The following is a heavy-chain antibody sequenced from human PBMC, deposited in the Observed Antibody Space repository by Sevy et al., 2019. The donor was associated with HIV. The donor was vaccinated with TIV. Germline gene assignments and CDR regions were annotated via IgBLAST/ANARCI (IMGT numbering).Heavy chain of an antibody. J-gene: IGHJ3*01. Sequence: GGSLRLSCAASGFTFSDYYMSWIRQAPGKGLEWVSYISSGGSTIYYADSVKGRFVSSRDNAKNSLSLQMYSLRAEDTAVYYCARDMSAYTRNWNHEDSDAFDFWGQGTSVTVSS. D-gene: IGHD1-1*01. CDR3: ARDMSAYTRNWNHEDSDAFDF. CDR1: GFTFSDYY. V-gene: IGHV3-11*01. CDR2: ISSGGSTI.